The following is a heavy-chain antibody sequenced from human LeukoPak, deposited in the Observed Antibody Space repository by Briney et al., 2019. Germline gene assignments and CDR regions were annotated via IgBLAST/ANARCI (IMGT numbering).Heavy chain of an antibody. Sequence: PSETLSLTCTVSGGSISSGSYYWSWIRQPAGKGLEWIGRIYTSGSTSYNPSLKSRLTISVDTSKNQFSLKLSSVTAADTAVYYCARDSALYSSGWLFDYWGQGTLVTVSS. V-gene: IGHV4-61*02. J-gene: IGHJ4*02. D-gene: IGHD6-19*01. CDR1: GGSISSGSYY. CDR3: ARDSALYSSGWLFDY. CDR2: IYTSGST.